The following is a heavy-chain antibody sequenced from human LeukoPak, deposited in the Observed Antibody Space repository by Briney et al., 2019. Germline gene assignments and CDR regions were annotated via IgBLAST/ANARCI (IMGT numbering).Heavy chain of an antibody. D-gene: IGHD5-12*01. CDR3: ATDRGPRYSCYDY. V-gene: IGHV1-69-2*01. Sequence: GATVKISCKASGYTFTDYYMHWVQQAPGKGLEWMGRVDPEDGETIYAEKFQGRVTITADTSTDTAYMELSSLRSEDTAVYYCATDRGPRYSCYDYWGQGTLVTVSS. CDR1: GYTFTDYY. CDR2: VDPEDGET. J-gene: IGHJ4*02.